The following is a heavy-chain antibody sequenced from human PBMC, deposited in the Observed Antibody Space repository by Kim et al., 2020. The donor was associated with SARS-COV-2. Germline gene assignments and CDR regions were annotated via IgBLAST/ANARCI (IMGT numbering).Heavy chain of an antibody. CDR3: ARDRDLIVATSRGLDV. V-gene: IGHV1-46*01. J-gene: IGHJ6*02. Sequence: QKFKGRFTLTRDTSTRTVYMELRSLRSEDTAVYYCARDRDLIVATSRGLDVWGQGTMVTVSS. D-gene: IGHD5-12*01.